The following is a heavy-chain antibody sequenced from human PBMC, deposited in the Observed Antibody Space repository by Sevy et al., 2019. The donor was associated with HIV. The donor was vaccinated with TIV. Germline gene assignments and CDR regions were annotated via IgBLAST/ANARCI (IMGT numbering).Heavy chain of an antibody. CDR1: GDSIISGDYY. Sequence: SETLSLTCTVSGDSIISGDYYWSWIRQPPGKGLEWIGYISYRGNTYYNPSLKSRVTISLDTSKDQFSLKLTSVTAADTAAYCCARDSHEATRGYSVGLWGQGTLVTVS. V-gene: IGHV4-30-4*01. D-gene: IGHD5-12*01. J-gene: IGHJ4*02. CDR2: ISYRGNT. CDR3: ARDSHEATRGYSVGL.